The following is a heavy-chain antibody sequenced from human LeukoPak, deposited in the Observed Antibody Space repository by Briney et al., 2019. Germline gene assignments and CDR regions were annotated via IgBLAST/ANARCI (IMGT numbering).Heavy chain of an antibody. J-gene: IGHJ6*03. CDR3: ARDPFHCSSTSCYLGGYYYYYMDV. CDR1: GYTFTSYA. CDR2: INTKTGNP. V-gene: IGHV7-4-1*02. Sequence: ASVTVSCKASGYTFTSYAMNWVRQAPGQGPEWMGWINTKTGNPTYAQAFTGRFVFSLDTSVNTAYLQISSLKAEDTAVYYCARDPFHCSSTSCYLGGYYYYYMDVWGKGTTVTVSS. D-gene: IGHD2-2*01.